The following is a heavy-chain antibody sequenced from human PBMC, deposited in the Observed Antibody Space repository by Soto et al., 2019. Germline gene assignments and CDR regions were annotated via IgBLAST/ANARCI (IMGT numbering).Heavy chain of an antibody. V-gene: IGHV3-33*01. CDR1: GFTFCSYG. CDR3: ARDGTFWSVIYYYGMDV. D-gene: IGHD3-3*01. J-gene: IGHJ6*02. Sequence: GGSLRLSCAASGFTFCSYGMDWVRQAPGKGLEWVAVIWYDGSNKYYADSVKGRFTISRDNSKNTLYLQMNSLRAEDTAVYYCARDGTFWSVIYYYGMDVWGQGTTVTVSS. CDR2: IWYDGSNK.